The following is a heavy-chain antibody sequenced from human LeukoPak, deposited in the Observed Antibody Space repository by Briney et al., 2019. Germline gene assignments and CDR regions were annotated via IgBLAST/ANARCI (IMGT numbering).Heavy chain of an antibody. CDR2: IKEDGSVK. J-gene: IGHJ4*02. D-gene: IGHD2/OR15-2a*01. V-gene: IGHV3-7*02. CDR1: GFTFSRYW. CDR3: AASSTMFDY. Sequence: PGGSLRLSCAASGFTFSRYWMSWVRQAPGKGREWVANIKEDGSVKYYVESVKGRFTISRDNAKNSLHLQMNSLRAEDTAVYYCAASSTMFDYWGQGTLVTVSS.